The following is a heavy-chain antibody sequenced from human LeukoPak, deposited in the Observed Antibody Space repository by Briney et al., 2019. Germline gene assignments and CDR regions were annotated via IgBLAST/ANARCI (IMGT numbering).Heavy chain of an antibody. Sequence: GGSLRLSCAASGLTFSSYAMHWVRQAPGKGLEWVAVISYDGSNKYYADSVKGRFTISRDNAKNSLYLQMNSLRAEDTAVYYCARDLAIYSSGWYAAFDIWGLGTMVTVSS. CDR3: ARDLAIYSSGWYAAFDI. CDR1: GLTFSSYA. CDR2: ISYDGSNK. D-gene: IGHD6-19*01. V-gene: IGHV3-30-3*01. J-gene: IGHJ3*02.